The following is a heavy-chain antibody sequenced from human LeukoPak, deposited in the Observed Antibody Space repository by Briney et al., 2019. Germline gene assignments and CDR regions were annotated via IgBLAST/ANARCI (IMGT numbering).Heavy chain of an antibody. V-gene: IGHV4-34*01. CDR1: GGSFSGYY. CDR3: ARPSGSGNDAFDI. CDR2: INRSGST. Sequence: SETLSLTCAVYGGSFSGYYWSWIRQPPGKGLEWIGEINRSGSTNYNPSLKSRVTISVDTSKNQFSLKLSSVTAADTAVYYCARPSGSGNDAFDIWGQGTMVTVSS. J-gene: IGHJ3*02. D-gene: IGHD7-27*01.